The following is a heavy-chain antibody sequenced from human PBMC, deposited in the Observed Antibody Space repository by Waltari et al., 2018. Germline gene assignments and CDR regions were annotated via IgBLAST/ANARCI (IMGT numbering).Heavy chain of an antibody. Sequence: QLQLQESGPGLVKASETLSLTCTVSGDSISSRRYYWGWVRQPPGKGLEWIGNMYYSGSTYYNPSLKSRVTISGDTSKSQFSLKLSSVTAADTSMYYCVRHARTTSGGKHFDHWGQGMLVTVSP. CDR2: MYYSGST. V-gene: IGHV4-39*01. D-gene: IGHD2-15*01. CDR1: GDSISSRRYY. J-gene: IGHJ4*02. CDR3: VRHARTTSGGKHFDH.